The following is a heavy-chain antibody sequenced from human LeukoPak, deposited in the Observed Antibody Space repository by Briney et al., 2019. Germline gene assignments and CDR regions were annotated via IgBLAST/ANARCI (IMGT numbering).Heavy chain of an antibody. CDR1: GDSISSSNSY. D-gene: IGHD2-2*01. CDR3: ARYCSSTSCYPSEPSYYFDY. CDR2: IYYSGNT. V-gene: IGHV4-39*01. J-gene: IGHJ4*02. Sequence: PSETLSLTCTVSGDSISSSNSYWGWIRQPPGKGLEWIGSIYYSGNTYYNASLKSRVTISVDTSKNQFSLKLTSVTAADTAVYYCARYCSSTSCYPSEPSYYFDYWGQGTLVTVSS.